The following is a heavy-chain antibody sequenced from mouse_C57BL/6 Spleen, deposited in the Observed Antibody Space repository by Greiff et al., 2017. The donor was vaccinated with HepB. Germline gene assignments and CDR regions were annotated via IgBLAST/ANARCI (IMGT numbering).Heavy chain of an antibody. CDR1: GYTFTSYW. D-gene: IGHD1-1*01. V-gene: IGHV1-69*01. CDR3: ARSYYYGSNPFDY. CDR2: IDPSDSYT. J-gene: IGHJ2*01. Sequence: QVQLQQPGAELVMPGASVKLSCKASGYTFTSYWMHWVKQRPGQGLEWIGEIDPSDSYTNYNQKFKGKSTLTVDKSSSTAYMQLSSLTSEDSAVYYCARSYYYGSNPFDYWGQGTTLTVSS.